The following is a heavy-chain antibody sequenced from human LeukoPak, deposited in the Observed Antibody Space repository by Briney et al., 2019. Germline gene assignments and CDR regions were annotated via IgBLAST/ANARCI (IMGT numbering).Heavy chain of an antibody. Sequence: GGSLRLSCAASGFTFSSYAMNRVRQAPGKGLEWVSFISGSGDTTYYADSVKGRFTISRDSSKNTLYLQMNSLRAEDTAVYYCAXSRGESRGASNYWGQGXLVTV. D-gene: IGHD1-26*01. J-gene: IGHJ4*02. CDR2: ISGSGDTT. CDR3: AXSRGESRGASNY. CDR1: GFTFSSYA. V-gene: IGHV3-23*01.